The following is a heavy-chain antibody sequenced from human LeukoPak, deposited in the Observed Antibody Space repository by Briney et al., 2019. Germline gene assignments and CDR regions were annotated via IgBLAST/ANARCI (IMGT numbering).Heavy chain of an antibody. V-gene: IGHV4-61*02. CDR2: IYTSGST. D-gene: IGHD3-9*01. J-gene: IGHJ3*02. Sequence: SETLSLTCTVSGGSISSGSYYWSWIRQPAGKGLEWIGRIYTSGSTNYNPSLKSRVTISVDTSKNQFSLKLSSVTAADTAVYYCAAPHYDILTGPDDAFDIWGQGTMVTVSS. CDR1: GGSISSGSYY. CDR3: AAPHYDILTGPDDAFDI.